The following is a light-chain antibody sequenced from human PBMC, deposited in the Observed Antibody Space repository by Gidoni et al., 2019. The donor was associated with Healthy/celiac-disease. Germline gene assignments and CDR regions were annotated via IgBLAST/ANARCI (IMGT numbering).Light chain of an antibody. J-gene: IGKJ4*01. CDR3: QQYYSTPLT. Sequence: IVMTQSPDSLAVSLGERATINCKSSQSVLYSSNNKNYLAWYQQKPGQPPKLLIYWASTRESGVPDRFSGSGSGTDFTLTISNLQAEDVAVYYCQQYYSTPLTCGGGTKVEIK. CDR1: QSVLYSSNNKNY. CDR2: WAS. V-gene: IGKV4-1*01.